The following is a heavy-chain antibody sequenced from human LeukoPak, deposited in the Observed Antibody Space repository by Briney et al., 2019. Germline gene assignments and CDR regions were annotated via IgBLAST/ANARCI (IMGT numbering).Heavy chain of an antibody. Sequence: SETLSLTCTVSGGSISSYYWSWIRQPPGKGLEWIGYIYYSGSTNYNPSLKSRVTISVDTSKNQFSLKLSSVTAADTAVYYCAXHXXLGNNLMYYFDYWGQGTLVTVSS. CDR2: IYYSGST. V-gene: IGHV4-59*08. CDR1: GGSISSYY. CDR3: AXHXXLGNNLMYYFDY. J-gene: IGHJ4*02. D-gene: IGHD1-14*01.